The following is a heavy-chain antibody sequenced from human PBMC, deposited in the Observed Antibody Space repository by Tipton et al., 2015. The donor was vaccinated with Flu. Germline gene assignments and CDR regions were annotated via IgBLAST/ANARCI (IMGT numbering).Heavy chain of an antibody. CDR3: ARDDDCGLSNCHFSAFDI. D-gene: IGHD3-3*02. V-gene: IGHV4-4*07. CDR2: IHISEHTNYRPSL. CDR1: GGSVGTDY. J-gene: IGHJ3*02. Sequence: TLSLTCSVSGGSVGTDYWSWIRQPAGKGLEWIGRIHISEHTNYRPSLNYNPSLKGRVSMSVDTSKNQFSLRLDSVTAADTAMYYCARDDDCGLSNCHFSAFDIWGRGTMVTVSS.